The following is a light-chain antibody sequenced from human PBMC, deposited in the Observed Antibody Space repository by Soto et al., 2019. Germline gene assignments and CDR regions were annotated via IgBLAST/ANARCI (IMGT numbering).Light chain of an antibody. J-gene: IGLJ1*01. Sequence: QSVLTQPPSVSGSPGQSVTISCTGTSTDFVSYNRVSWYQQPPGTAPQLIIYKASNRPSGVPDRFSGSKSGNTASLTISGLQAADEADYYCSLYTSENTYVFGTGTKVTVL. CDR1: STDFVSYNR. CDR2: KAS. CDR3: SLYTSENTYV. V-gene: IGLV2-18*01.